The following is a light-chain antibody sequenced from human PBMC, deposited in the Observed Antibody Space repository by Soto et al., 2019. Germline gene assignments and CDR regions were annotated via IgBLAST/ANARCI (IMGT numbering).Light chain of an antibody. V-gene: IGLV1-51*01. J-gene: IGLJ3*02. CDR3: GTWDSSLSGGDWV. CDR1: RSNIGKNY. CDR2: DDN. Sequence: QSVLTQPPSVSAAPGQKVTISCSGSRSNIGKNYVSWYQQVPGTAPKLLIYDDNKRPSGILDRFSGSKSGASATLGITGLQTGDEADYYCGTWDSSLSGGDWVFGGGTKLTVL.